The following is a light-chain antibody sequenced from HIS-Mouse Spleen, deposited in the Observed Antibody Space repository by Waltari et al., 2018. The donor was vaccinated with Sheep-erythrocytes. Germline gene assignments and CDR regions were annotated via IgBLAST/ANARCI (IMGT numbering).Light chain of an antibody. V-gene: IGLV2-11*01. CDR1: SSDVGGYNY. J-gene: IGLJ3*02. Sequence: QSALTQPRSVSGPPGQSVTISCTGTSSDVGGYNYCSWYQQHPGKAPKLLIYSNNQRPSGVPDRFSGSKSGTSASLAISGLQSEDEADYYCAAWDDSLNGPVFGGGTKLTVL. CDR2: SNN. CDR3: AAWDDSLNGPV.